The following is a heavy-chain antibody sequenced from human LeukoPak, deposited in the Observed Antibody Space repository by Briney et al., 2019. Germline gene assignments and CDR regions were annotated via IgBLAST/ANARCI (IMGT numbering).Heavy chain of an antibody. CDR1: GYTLTELS. J-gene: IGHJ4*02. V-gene: IGHV1-24*01. CDR3: ATDSITIFGVVTPFDY. Sequence: ASVKVSCKVSGYTLTELSMHRVRQAPGKGLEWMGGFDPEDGETIYAQKFQGRVTMTEDTSTDTAYMELSSLRSEDTAVYYCATDSITIFGVVTPFDYWGQGTLVTVSS. CDR2: FDPEDGET. D-gene: IGHD3-3*01.